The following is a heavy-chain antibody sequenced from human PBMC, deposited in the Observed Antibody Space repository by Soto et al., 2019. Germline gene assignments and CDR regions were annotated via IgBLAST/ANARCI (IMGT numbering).Heavy chain of an antibody. V-gene: IGHV1-18*01. J-gene: IGHJ3*02. D-gene: IGHD2-2*01. CDR1: GYTFTSYG. Sequence: QVQLVQSGAEVKKPGASVKVSCKASGYTFTSYGIIWVRQAPGQGLEWMGWISAYNGNTNYAQKLQGRVTMTTDTSTSTAYMELRSLRSDDTAVYYCARLKGYCSSTSCKPAYTQPNAFDIWGQGTMVTVSS. CDR2: ISAYNGNT. CDR3: ARLKGYCSSTSCKPAYTQPNAFDI.